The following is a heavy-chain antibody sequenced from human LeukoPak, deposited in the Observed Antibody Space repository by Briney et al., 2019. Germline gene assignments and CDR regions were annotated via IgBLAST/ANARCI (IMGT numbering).Heavy chain of an antibody. CDR2: ISGSGGYT. CDR1: GLPFSTYA. Sequence: GGSLRLSCAASGLPFSTYAMSWVRQAPGKGLEWVSGISGSGGYTYYADSVMGRFTISRDNSKNMLYLQMNSLRAEDTAFYYCAVVGLGPDDFWGQGSLVTVSS. D-gene: IGHD2-15*01. J-gene: IGHJ4*02. CDR3: AVVGLGPDDF. V-gene: IGHV3-23*01.